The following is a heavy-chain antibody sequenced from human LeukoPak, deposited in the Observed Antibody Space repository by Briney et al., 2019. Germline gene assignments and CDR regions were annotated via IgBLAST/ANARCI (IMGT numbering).Heavy chain of an antibody. CDR3: AKGTGNYYYYGMDV. CDR1: GFTFSSYA. J-gene: IGHJ6*02. CDR2: ISGSDGST. D-gene: IGHD1-14*01. V-gene: IGHV3-23*01. Sequence: GGSLRLSCAASGFTFSSYAMSWVRQAPGKGLEWVSAISGSDGSTYYAGSVKGRFSISRDNSKNTLYLQMNSLRAEDTAVYYCAKGTGNYYYYGMDVWGQGTTVTVSS.